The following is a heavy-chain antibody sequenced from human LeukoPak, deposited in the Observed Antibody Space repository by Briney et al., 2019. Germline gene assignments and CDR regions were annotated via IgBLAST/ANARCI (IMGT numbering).Heavy chain of an antibody. D-gene: IGHD6-19*01. Sequence: PSETLSLTCTVSGGSISSYYWSWIRQPAGKGLEWIGRIYTSGSTNYNPSLKSRVTMSVDTSKNQFSLQLNSVTPEDTAVYYCARDSSGWYNAFDYWGQGTLVTVSS. CDR2: IYTSGST. J-gene: IGHJ4*02. CDR1: GGSISSYY. CDR3: ARDSSGWYNAFDY. V-gene: IGHV4-4*07.